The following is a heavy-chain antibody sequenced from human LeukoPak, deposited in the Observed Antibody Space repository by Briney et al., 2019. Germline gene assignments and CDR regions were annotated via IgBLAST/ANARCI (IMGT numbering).Heavy chain of an antibody. V-gene: IGHV3-21*01. D-gene: IGHD3-10*01. CDR3: ARGPFTYGSGSYLL. CDR1: GFTFSSYS. CDR2: ISSSSSYI. J-gene: IGHJ4*02. Sequence: GGSLRLSCAASGFTFSSYSMNWVRQAPGKGLEWVSSISSSSSYIYYADSVKGRFTISRDNAKNSLYLQMNSLRAEDTAVYYCARGPFTYGSGSYLLWGQGTLVTVSS.